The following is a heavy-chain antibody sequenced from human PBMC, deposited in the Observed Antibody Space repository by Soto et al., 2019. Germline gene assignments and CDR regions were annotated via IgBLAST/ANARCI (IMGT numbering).Heavy chain of an antibody. CDR2: ISWNSGSI. CDR3: AKDRIAAADYWYFDL. V-gene: IGHV3-9*01. D-gene: IGHD6-13*01. CDR1: GFTFDDYA. Sequence: EVQLVESGGGLVQPGRSLRLSCAASGFTFDDYAMHWVRQAPGKGLEWVSGISWNSGSIGYADSVKGRFTISRDNAKNSLYLQMNILRAEGTALYYCAKDRIAAADYWYFDLWGRGTLVTVSS. J-gene: IGHJ2*01.